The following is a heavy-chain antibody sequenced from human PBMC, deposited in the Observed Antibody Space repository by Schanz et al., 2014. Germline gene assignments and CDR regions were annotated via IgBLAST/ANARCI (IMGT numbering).Heavy chain of an antibody. Sequence: EVKLLESGGHLVQPGGSLRLSCVASGFTFSTYAMNWVRQAPGRGLEWVSSISSSSSYISYADSVKGRFTISRDNANNSLFLRMNSLRAEDTAVYYCAREDCSATSCYFRYWGQGTLVTVSS. J-gene: IGHJ4*02. CDR3: AREDCSATSCYFRY. V-gene: IGHV3-21*02. CDR1: GFTFSTYA. D-gene: IGHD2-21*01. CDR2: ISSSSSYI.